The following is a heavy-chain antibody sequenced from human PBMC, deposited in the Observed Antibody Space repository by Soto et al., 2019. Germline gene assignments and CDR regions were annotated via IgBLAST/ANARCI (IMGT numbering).Heavy chain of an antibody. CDR2: IKQDGSEK. CDR1: GFTFSSYW. D-gene: IGHD3-9*01. Sequence: EVQLVESGGGLVQPGGSLRLSCAASGFTFSSYWMSWVRQAPGKGLEWVANIKQDGSEKYYVDSVKGRFTISRDNAKNSLYLQMNSLRAEDMAVYYCARDQLRYFDWLAYYYYYYGMDVRVQGTTVTVSS. J-gene: IGHJ6*02. CDR3: ARDQLRYFDWLAYYYYYYGMDV. V-gene: IGHV3-7*03.